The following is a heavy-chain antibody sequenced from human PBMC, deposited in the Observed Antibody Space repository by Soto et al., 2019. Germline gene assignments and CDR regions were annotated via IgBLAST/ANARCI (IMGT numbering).Heavy chain of an antibody. CDR2: IDTSGHST. CDR3: AKDSWYFDL. D-gene: IGHD6-13*01. J-gene: IGHJ4*02. Sequence: PGGSLRLSCAASGFNVSTNYMTWVRQAPGKGLVWVARIDTSGHSTNYAESVKGRFTISRDNAKNTVSLQMNSLRVEDTGVYYCAKDSWYFDLWSQGSQVTVSS. CDR1: GFNVSTNY. V-gene: IGHV3-74*01.